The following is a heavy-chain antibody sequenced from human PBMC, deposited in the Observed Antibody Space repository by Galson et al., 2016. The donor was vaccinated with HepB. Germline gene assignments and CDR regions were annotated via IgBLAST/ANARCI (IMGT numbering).Heavy chain of an antibody. CDR1: GFTFSSYT. D-gene: IGHD2-2*01. V-gene: IGHV3-30*18. CDR2: ISYDGSNK. J-gene: IGHJ4*02. CDR3: AKGGRIYCSSASCHDHFHY. Sequence: SLRLSCAASGFTFSSYTMNWVRQAPGKGLEWVAFISYDGSNKKYADSVKGRFTISRDNSKKTLYLQMNSLRAEDTAVYYCAKGGRIYCSSASCHDHFHYWGQGTLVTVSS.